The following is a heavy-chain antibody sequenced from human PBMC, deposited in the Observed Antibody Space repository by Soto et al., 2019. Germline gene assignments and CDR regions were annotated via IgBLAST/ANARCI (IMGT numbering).Heavy chain of an antibody. CDR1: GGTFSSYA. V-gene: IGHV1-69*06. Sequence: SVKVSCKASGGTFSSYAISWVRQAPGQGLEWMGGIIPIFGTANYAQKFQGRVTITADKSTSTAYMELSSLRSEETAVYYCAREGSGYYRMDVWGQGTTVTVSS. CDR2: IIPIFGTA. D-gene: IGHD3-3*01. J-gene: IGHJ6*02. CDR3: AREGSGYYRMDV.